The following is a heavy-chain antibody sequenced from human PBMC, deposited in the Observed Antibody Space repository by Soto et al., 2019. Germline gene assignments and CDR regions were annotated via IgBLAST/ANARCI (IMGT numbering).Heavy chain of an antibody. J-gene: IGHJ5*02. CDR1: GGSINIPTHY. Sequence: QLQLQESGPGVVKASDTLSLTCAVSGGSINIPTHYWGWIRQPPGKGLEWIGIIHRSGSTYYNPSLRSRVTITIDTSNDQFSLRLPSVTASDRAVYYCARRGMSVDSYDPWGQGTLVTVSS. CDR2: IHRSGST. CDR3: ARRGMSVDSYDP. V-gene: IGHV4-39*01. D-gene: IGHD5-18*01.